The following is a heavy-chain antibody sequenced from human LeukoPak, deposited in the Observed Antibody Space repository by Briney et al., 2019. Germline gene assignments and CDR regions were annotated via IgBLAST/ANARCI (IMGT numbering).Heavy chain of an antibody. CDR3: AREFKSPYYYYYMDV. Sequence: ASVKVSCKASGGTFSSYAISWVRQAPGQGLEWMGGIIPIFGTANYAQKFQGRVTITADESTSTAYMELSSLRSEDTAVYYCAREFKSPYYYYYMDVWGKGTTVTVSS. V-gene: IGHV1-69*13. CDR2: IIPIFGTA. CDR1: GGTFSSYA. J-gene: IGHJ6*03.